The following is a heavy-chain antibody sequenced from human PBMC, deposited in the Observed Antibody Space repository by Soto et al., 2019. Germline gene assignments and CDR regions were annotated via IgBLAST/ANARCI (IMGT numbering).Heavy chain of an antibody. CDR2: IIDSGGST. D-gene: IGHD2-21*02. J-gene: IGHJ4*02. V-gene: IGHV3-23*01. Sequence: GGSLRLSCAASGFTFSSCAMSWVRQAPGKGLEWVSDIIDSGGSTYYADSVKGRFTISRDNSKNTLYLQMNSLRAEDTAVYYCAKGRASDCPGCTQDYWGQGTLVTVSS. CDR1: GFTFSSCA. CDR3: AKGRASDCPGCTQDY.